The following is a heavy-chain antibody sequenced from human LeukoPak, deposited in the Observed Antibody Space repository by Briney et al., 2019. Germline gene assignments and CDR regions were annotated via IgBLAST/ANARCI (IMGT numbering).Heavy chain of an antibody. D-gene: IGHD6-6*01. V-gene: IGHV1-2*02. CDR3: ARGSAPYSSSSGFFDY. CDR2: INPNSGGT. Sequence: ASVKVSCKASGYTFTGYYMHWVRQAPGQGLEWMGWINPNSGGTNYAQKFQGRVTMTRDTSISTAYMELSRLRSDDTAVYYCARGSAPYSSSSGFFDYWGQGTLVTVSS. J-gene: IGHJ4*02. CDR1: GYTFTGYY.